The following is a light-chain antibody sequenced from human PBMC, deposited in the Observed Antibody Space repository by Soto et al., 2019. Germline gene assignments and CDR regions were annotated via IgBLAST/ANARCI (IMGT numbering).Light chain of an antibody. CDR2: RAS. V-gene: IGKV3-20*01. Sequence: EILLTQSPGTLSLSPGERSTLXXRASQSVSSNYLAWYQQKPGQAPKLXIYRASIRATGIPDRFTGSGSGTDFTLTISRLEPEDFAVYYCQQYGSSPLTFGGGTKVDIK. CDR3: QQYGSSPLT. J-gene: IGKJ4*01. CDR1: QSVSSNY.